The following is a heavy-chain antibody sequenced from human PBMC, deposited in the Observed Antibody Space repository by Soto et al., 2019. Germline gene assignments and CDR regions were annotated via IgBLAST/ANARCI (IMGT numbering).Heavy chain of an antibody. D-gene: IGHD3-3*02. CDR1: GFNFGGYD. J-gene: IGHJ4*02. CDR3: ARGLSSIYTGDYFDY. V-gene: IGHV3-48*02. Sequence: GGSLRLSCAASGFNFGGYDMNWVRQAPGKGLEWVSYISTSSTTIYYAESVKGRFTISRDNAKNSLYLQMTSLRDEDTAVYYCARGLSSIYTGDYFDYWGQGTLVTVSS. CDR2: ISTSSTTI.